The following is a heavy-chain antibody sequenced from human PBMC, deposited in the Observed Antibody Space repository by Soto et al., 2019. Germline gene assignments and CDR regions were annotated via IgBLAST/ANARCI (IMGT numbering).Heavy chain of an antibody. J-gene: IGHJ4*02. Sequence: SETLSLTCAVSGVSISSVGYSWSWIRQPPGKGLEWIGYIYHSGSTYYNPSLKSRVTISVDRSKNQFSLKLSSVTAADTAVYYGARVPGPWGQGTLVTVSS. CDR1: GVSISSVGYS. V-gene: IGHV4-30-2*01. CDR3: ARVPGP. CDR2: IYHSGST.